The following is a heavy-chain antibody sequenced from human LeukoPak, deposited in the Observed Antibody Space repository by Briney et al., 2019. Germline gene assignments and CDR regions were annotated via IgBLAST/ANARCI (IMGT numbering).Heavy chain of an antibody. V-gene: IGHV4-39*07. CDR2: IYYSGST. D-gene: IGHD2-2*01. CDR3: ARGAVPAEGTFYWYFDL. Sequence: SETLSLTCTVSGGSISSSTSGWGWYWGWIRQPPGKGLEWIGSIYYSGSTYYNPSLKGRVTISVDRSKNQFSLKLSSVTAADTAVCYCARGAVPAEGTFYWYFDLWGRGTLVTVSS. J-gene: IGHJ2*01. CDR1: GGSISSSTSGWGWY.